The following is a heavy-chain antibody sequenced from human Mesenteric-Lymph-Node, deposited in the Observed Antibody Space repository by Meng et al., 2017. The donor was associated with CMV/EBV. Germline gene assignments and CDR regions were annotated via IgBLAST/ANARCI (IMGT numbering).Heavy chain of an antibody. CDR2: ISAYNGNT. J-gene: IGHJ4*02. V-gene: IGHV1-18*01. CDR3: ARAGYSDAPAPVE. CDR1: GYTFTSYG. Sequence: ASVKVSCKASGYTFTSYGITWVRQAPGQGLEWVGWISAYNGNTNFAEQFKDRVTMTTDTSTTTAYLELRSLRSDDTAVYYCARAGYSDAPAPVEWGQGTLVTVSS. D-gene: IGHD5-18*01.